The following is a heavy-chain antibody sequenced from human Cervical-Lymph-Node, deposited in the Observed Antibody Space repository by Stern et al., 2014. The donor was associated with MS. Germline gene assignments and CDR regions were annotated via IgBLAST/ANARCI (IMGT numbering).Heavy chain of an antibody. CDR2: ISGSGSTT. J-gene: IGHJ4*02. CDR3: ARDEHSLGS. Sequence: QLVESGGGLAKPGGPLRLSCAASGSFFGDHYMTWIRQAPGTGLEWVSYISGSGSTTYYADSVKGRFTITRDNAKNALYLQRNGLRAEDTAVYYCARDEHSLGSWGQGTLVTVSS. D-gene: IGHD2-15*01. CDR1: GSFFGDHY. V-gene: IGHV3-11*01.